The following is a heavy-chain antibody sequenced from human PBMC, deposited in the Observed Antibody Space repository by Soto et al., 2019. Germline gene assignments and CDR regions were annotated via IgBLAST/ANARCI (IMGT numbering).Heavy chain of an antibody. D-gene: IGHD5-12*01. Sequence: EVQLLESGGGLVQPGESLRLSCAASGFTFNNYAMNWVRQAPGKGLEWVSAISGSGSTYYADSVKGRFTISRDNSKNTLYLQMNSLRAEDTALYYCAKVPLRLDYFDYWGPGTLVTVSS. CDR1: GFTFNNYA. CDR3: AKVPLRLDYFDY. J-gene: IGHJ4*02. V-gene: IGHV3-23*01. CDR2: ISGSGST.